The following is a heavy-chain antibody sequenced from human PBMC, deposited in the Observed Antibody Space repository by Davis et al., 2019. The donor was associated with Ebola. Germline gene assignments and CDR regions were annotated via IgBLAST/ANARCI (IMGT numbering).Heavy chain of an antibody. CDR2: ISTNGETT. Sequence: GESLKIPCSASGFPFGSYAMHWVRQAPGKGLESVARISTNGETTYYAESVKGRFTISRDNSKNTLYLQVRSLRPEDTAVYYCATGMMFEGYFDYWGQGTLVTVSS. CDR1: GFPFGSYA. D-gene: IGHD3-10*02. J-gene: IGHJ4*02. V-gene: IGHV3-64D*06. CDR3: ATGMMFEGYFDY.